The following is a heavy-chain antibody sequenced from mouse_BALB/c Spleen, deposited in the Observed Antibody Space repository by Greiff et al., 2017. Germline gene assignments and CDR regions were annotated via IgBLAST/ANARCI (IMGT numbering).Heavy chain of an antibody. V-gene: IGHV7-3*02. CDR3: ARGTTVVATDY. J-gene: IGHJ2*01. CDR2: IRNKANGYTT. D-gene: IGHD1-1*01. CDR1: GFTFTDYY. Sequence: DVKLVESGGGLVQPGGSLRLSCATSGFTFTDYYMSWVRQPPGKALEWLGFIRNKANGYTTEYSASVKGRFTISRDNSQSILYLQMNTLRAEDSATYYCARGTTVVATDYWGQGTTHTVSS.